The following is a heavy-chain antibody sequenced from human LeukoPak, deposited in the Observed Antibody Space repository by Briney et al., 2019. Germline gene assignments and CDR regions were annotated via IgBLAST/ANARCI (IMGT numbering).Heavy chain of an antibody. D-gene: IGHD4-17*01. J-gene: IGHJ3*02. CDR1: GYTFTSYD. V-gene: IGHV1-8*03. Sequence: ASVKVSCKASGYTFTSYDINWVRQATGQGLEWMGWMNPNSGNTGYAQKFQGRVTITRNTSISTAYMELSSLRSEDTAVYYCARELQLTTHAFDIWGQGTMVTVSS. CDR3: ARELQLTTHAFDI. CDR2: MNPNSGNT.